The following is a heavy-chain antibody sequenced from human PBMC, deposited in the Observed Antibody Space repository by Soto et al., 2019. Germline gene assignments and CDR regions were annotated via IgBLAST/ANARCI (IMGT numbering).Heavy chain of an antibody. CDR3: ASDNRLALAGIFEY. Sequence: QVQLVQSGAEVKKPVSSVKFSCKASGGTFSSYAISWVRHAPGQGLEWMGGIIPIFGTANYAQKFQVRVTFTTYELTSTVYMKLSILRSLDPAVYYSASDNRLALAGIFEYWSQGTLVTVSS. CDR1: GGTFSSYA. J-gene: IGHJ4*02. CDR2: IIPIFGTA. D-gene: IGHD6-19*01. V-gene: IGHV1-69*01.